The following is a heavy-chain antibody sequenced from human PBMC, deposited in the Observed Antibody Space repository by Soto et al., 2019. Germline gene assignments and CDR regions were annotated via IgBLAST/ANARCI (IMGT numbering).Heavy chain of an antibody. CDR3: ARSSPSEDLPYYYGMDV. CDR2: IYPRDSDT. V-gene: IGHV5-51*01. J-gene: IGHJ6*02. CDR1: GFTFAIYW. D-gene: IGHD2-15*01. Sequence: GESLKISCQGSGFTFAIYWISWVRQMPGKGLEWMGVIYPRDSDTRYSPSFQGQVTISADKSISTAYLQWSTLQASDTAVYYCARSSPSEDLPYYYGMDVWGQGTTVTVSS.